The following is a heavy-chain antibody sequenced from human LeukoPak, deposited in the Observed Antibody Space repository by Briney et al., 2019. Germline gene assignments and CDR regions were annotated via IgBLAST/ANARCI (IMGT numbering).Heavy chain of an antibody. J-gene: IGHJ6*02. Sequence: GEPLKISCKGSGYSFTSYWIGWVRQVPGKGLEWMGIIYPGDSDTRYSPSFQGQVTISADKSISTAYLQWSSLKASDTAMYYCARSSTENYYYYGMDVWGQGTTVTVSS. V-gene: IGHV5-51*01. CDR1: GYSFTSYW. D-gene: IGHD2-2*01. CDR3: ARSSTENYYYYGMDV. CDR2: IYPGDSDT.